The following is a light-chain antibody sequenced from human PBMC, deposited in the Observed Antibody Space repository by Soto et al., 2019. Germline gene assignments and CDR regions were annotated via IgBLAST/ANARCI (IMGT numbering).Light chain of an antibody. J-gene: IGLJ2*01. CDR2: EVT. CDR3: CSYANRSTVL. CDR1: SSDVGSYNF. Sequence: QSALAQPASVSGSPGQSITISCTGTSSDVGSYNFVSWYQQHPGKAPKLIIYEVTKRPSGVSNRFSASKSGITASLTISGLQAEDEADYYCCSYANRSTVLFGGGTKLTVL. V-gene: IGLV2-23*02.